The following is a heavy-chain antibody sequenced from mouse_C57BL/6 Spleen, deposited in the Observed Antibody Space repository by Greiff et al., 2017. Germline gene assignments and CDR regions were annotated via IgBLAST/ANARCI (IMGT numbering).Heavy chain of an antibody. CDR1: GYSFTGDY. V-gene: IGHV1-42*01. J-gene: IGHJ3*01. D-gene: IGHD4-1*01. Sequence: VQLQQSGPELVKPGASVKISCKASGYSFTGDYMNWVKQSPEKRRVWMGASKPSTGGTTYNHKCKAKSTLTVDKSSSTAYMQLKSLTSEDSAVYYCALWDAWFAYWGQGTLVTVSA. CDR2: SKPSTGGT. CDR3: ALWDAWFAY.